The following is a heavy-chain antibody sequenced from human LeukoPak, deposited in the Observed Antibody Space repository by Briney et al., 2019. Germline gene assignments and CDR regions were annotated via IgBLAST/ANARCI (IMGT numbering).Heavy chain of an antibody. CDR1: GGSISSSSYY. D-gene: IGHD2-15*01. CDR3: ARGVGSD. Sequence: SETLSLTCTVSGGSISSSSYYWSWIRQPPGKGLEWIGEINHSGSTNYNPSLKSRVTISVDTSKNQFSLKLSSVTAADTAVYYCARGVGSDWGQGTLVTVSS. J-gene: IGHJ4*02. V-gene: IGHV4-39*07. CDR2: INHSGST.